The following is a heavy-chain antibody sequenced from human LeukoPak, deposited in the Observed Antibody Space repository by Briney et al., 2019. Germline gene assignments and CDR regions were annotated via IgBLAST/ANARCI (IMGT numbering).Heavy chain of an antibody. J-gene: IGHJ4*02. CDR3: ARDNAGDREI. Sequence: SVKVSCKASGGTFSSYAISWVRQAPGQGLEWMGGITPMFGTANYAQKFQGRVTITTDESTSTAYMELSSLRSEDTAVYYCARDNAGDREIWGQGTLVTVSS. CDR1: GGTFSSYA. V-gene: IGHV1-69*05. D-gene: IGHD7-27*01. CDR2: ITPMFGTA.